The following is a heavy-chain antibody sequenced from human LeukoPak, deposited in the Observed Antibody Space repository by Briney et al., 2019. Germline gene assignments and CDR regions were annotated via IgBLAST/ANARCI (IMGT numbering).Heavy chain of an antibody. V-gene: IGHV1-69*13. J-gene: IGHJ4*02. CDR1: GGTFSNSA. CDR3: ARASSDDTAMATPFAY. CDR2: ITPIFGTP. D-gene: IGHD5-18*01. Sequence: ASVKVSCKASGGTFSNSAISWVRQAPGQGLELMGGITPIFGTPKYVQKFQGRVTITADESTSTAYMELTRLRSEDTAIYYCARASSDDTAMATPFAYWGQGTLVTVSS.